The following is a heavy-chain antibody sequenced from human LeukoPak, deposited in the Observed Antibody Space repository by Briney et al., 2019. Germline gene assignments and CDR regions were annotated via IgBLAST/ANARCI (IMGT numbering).Heavy chain of an antibody. Sequence: GGSLRLSCAASGFSISNDWMSWVRQAPGKGLEWVARVKSRSAGETTDYAAPVKGRFAISRDDSKNTLYLQMNSLKTEDTAVYYCTLIQGWGSGSYYRDFWGQGTLVTVSS. CDR1: GFSISNDW. D-gene: IGHD3-10*01. J-gene: IGHJ4*02. CDR3: TLIQGWGSGSYYRDF. V-gene: IGHV3-15*01. CDR2: VKSRSAGETT.